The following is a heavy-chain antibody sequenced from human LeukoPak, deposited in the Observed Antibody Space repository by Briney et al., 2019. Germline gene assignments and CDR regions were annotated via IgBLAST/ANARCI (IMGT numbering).Heavy chain of an antibody. CDR3: TTLNWNRPYYYYCYYMDV. D-gene: IGHD1-20*01. Sequence: GGSLRLSCVASGFTFSRYSLNWVRQAPGKGLEWVGRIKSKTDGGTTDYAAPVKGRFTSSRDDSKNTLYLQMNSLKTEDTAAYYCTTLNWNRPYYYYCYYMDVWGKGTTVTVSS. J-gene: IGHJ6*03. CDR1: GFTFSRYS. CDR2: IKSKTDGGTT. V-gene: IGHV3-15*01.